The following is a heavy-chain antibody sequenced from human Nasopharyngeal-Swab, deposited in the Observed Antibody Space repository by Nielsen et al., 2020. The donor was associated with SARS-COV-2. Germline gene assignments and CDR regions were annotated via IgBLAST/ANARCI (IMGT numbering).Heavy chain of an antibody. Sequence: GESLKILCAASGFTFSSYGMQRVRQAPGKGLEGVAVISYDGSNKYYADSVKGRFTISRDNSKNTLYLQMNSLRAEDTAVYYCAKELTFGVVIENYYYGMDVWGQGTTVTVSS. D-gene: IGHD3-3*01. CDR3: AKELTFGVVIENYYYGMDV. CDR2: ISYDGSNK. V-gene: IGHV3-30*18. J-gene: IGHJ6*02. CDR1: GFTFSSYG.